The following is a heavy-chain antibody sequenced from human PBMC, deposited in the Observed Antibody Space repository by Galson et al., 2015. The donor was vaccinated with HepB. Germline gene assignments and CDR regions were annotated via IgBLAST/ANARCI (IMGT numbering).Heavy chain of an antibody. Sequence: SLRLSCAASGSMFSGHWMNWVRQAPGKGLEWVANIKEDDSIKYYVDSVTGRFTISRDNARNLLYLQMNGLRAEDTAVYFCARNRGYETFDYWGQGALVTVSS. CDR1: GSMFSGHW. CDR3: ARNRGYETFDY. D-gene: IGHD5-12*01. CDR2: IKEDDSIK. V-gene: IGHV3-7*03. J-gene: IGHJ4*02.